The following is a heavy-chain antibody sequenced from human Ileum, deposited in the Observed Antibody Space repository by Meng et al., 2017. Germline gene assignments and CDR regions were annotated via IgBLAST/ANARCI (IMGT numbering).Heavy chain of an antibody. CDR1: GFTFDDYG. CDR2: INWYGCST. CDR3: ARCHYYEILPGYYYYYGMDV. V-gene: IGHV3-20*04. Sequence: GESLKIFCAASGFTFDDYGMSLVRQAPGKGLEWVSGINWYGCSTGYADPVKGRFTISRDNTKNYLYMQMNSLRAEDTALYYCARCHYYEILPGYYYYYGMDVWGQGTTVTVSS. J-gene: IGHJ6*02. D-gene: IGHD3-9*01.